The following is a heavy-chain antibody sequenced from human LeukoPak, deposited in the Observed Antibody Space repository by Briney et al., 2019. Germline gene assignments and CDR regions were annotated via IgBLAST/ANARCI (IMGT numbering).Heavy chain of an antibody. CDR2: INHSGST. J-gene: IGHJ4*02. CDR1: GGSFSGYY. CDR3: ASRYDSSGYYWLH. V-gene: IGHV4-34*01. Sequence: SETLSLTCAVYGGSFSGYYWSWIRQPPGKGLEWIGEINHSGSTNYNPSLKSRVTISVDTSKNQFSLKLSSVTAADTAVYYCASRYDSSGYYWLHWGQGTLVTVSS. D-gene: IGHD3-22*01.